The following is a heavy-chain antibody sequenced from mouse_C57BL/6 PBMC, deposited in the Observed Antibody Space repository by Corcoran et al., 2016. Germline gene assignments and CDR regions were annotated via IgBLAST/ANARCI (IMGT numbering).Heavy chain of an antibody. V-gene: IGHV1-26*01. CDR1: GYTFTDYY. CDR3: ASWGWLRDVDY. CDR2: INPNNGGT. D-gene: IGHD1-1*02. J-gene: IGHJ2*01. Sequence: EVQLQQSGPELVKPGASVKISCKASGYTFTDYYMNWVKQSHGKSLELIGDINPNNGGTSYNQKFKGKATLTVDKSSSTAYMEFRSLTSEDSAVYYCASWGWLRDVDYWGQGTTLTVSS.